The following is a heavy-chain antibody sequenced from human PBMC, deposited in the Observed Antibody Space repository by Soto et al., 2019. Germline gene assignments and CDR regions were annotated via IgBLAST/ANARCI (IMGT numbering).Heavy chain of an antibody. Sequence: QVQLQESGPGLVKPSQTLSLTCTVSGGSISSGGYYWSWIRQHPGKGLEWIGYIYYSGSTYYNPSLKSRVTIXXDXSXXQFSLKLSSVTAADTAVYYCARRREDYYDSSGYDYWGQGTLVTVSS. D-gene: IGHD3-22*01. CDR2: IYYSGST. J-gene: IGHJ4*02. CDR3: ARRREDYYDSSGYDY. CDR1: GGSISSGGYY. V-gene: IGHV4-31*03.